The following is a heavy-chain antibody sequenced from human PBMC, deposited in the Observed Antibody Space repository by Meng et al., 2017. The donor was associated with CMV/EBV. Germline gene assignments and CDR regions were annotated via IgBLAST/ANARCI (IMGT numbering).Heavy chain of an antibody. Sequence: ASVKVSCKASGYTFISYGISWVRQAPGQGLEWMGWISAYNGNTNYAQKLQGRVTMTTDTSTSTAYMELRSLRSDDTAVYYCARTYYYDSSGPKGFDYWGQGTLVTVSS. CDR2: ISAYNGNT. V-gene: IGHV1-18*01. D-gene: IGHD3-22*01. CDR3: ARTYYYDSSGPKGFDY. J-gene: IGHJ4*02. CDR1: GYTFISYG.